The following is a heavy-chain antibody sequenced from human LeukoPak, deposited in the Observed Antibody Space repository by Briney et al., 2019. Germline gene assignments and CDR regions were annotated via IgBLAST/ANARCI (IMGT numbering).Heavy chain of an antibody. CDR1: GYTFTSYG. CDR3: ARARYYYDSSGYYFDY. CDR2: ISAYNGNT. D-gene: IGHD3-22*01. Sequence: ASVKASCKASGYTFTSYGISWVRQAPGQGLEWMGWISAYNGNTNYAQKLQGRVTMTTDTSTSTAYMELRSLRSDDTAVYYCARARYYYDSSGYYFDYWGQGTLVTVSS. J-gene: IGHJ4*02. V-gene: IGHV1-18*01.